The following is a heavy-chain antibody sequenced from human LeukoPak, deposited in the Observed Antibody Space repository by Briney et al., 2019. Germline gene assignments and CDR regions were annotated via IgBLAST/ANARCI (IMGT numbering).Heavy chain of an antibody. Sequence: GGSLRLSCAASGFTFSSYSMNWVRQAPGKGLEWVSVMYIGGSTYYADSVRGRFTTSRDNSKNTLHLQMDSLRAEDTAVYYCAKDSDVYGIESPDALHIWGQGTMVTVSS. J-gene: IGHJ3*02. V-gene: IGHV3-66*01. D-gene: IGHD2-8*01. CDR3: AKDSDVYGIESPDALHI. CDR1: GFTFSSYS. CDR2: MYIGGST.